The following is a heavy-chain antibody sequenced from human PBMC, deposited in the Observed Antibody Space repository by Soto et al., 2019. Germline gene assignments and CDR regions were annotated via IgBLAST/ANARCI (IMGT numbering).Heavy chain of an antibody. Sequence: QVQLVQSGAEVKKPGSSVKVSCKASGGTFSSYAISWVRQAPGQGLEWMGGIIPIFGTANYAEKFQGRVTITANESTSIAYMELSSLRSEDTAVYYCARGGDIVVVPGYIWFDTWGQGTLVTASS. D-gene: IGHD2-2*01. CDR1: GGTFSSYA. CDR3: ARGGDIVVVPGYIWFDT. J-gene: IGHJ5*02. V-gene: IGHV1-69*01. CDR2: IIPIFGTA.